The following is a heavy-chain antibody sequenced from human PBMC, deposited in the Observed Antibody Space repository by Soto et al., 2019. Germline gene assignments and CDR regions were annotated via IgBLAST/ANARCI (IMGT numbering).Heavy chain of an antibody. CDR2: IYYSGST. Sequence: PSETLSLTCTVSGGSISSGDYYWSWIRQPPGKGLEWIGYIYYSGSTYYNPPLKSRVTISVDTSKNQFSLKLSSVTAADTAVYYCARLEVVWLVQSIPRYWYFDLWGRGTLVTVSS. CDR1: GGSISSGDYY. CDR3: ARLEVVWLVQSIPRYWYFDL. J-gene: IGHJ2*01. V-gene: IGHV4-30-4*01. D-gene: IGHD6-19*01.